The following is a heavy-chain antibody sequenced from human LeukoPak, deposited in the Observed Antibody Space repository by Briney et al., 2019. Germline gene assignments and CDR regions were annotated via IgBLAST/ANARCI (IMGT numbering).Heavy chain of an antibody. Sequence: PGGSLRLSCAASGFTFSSYAMHWVRQAPGKGLEWVSAISGSGGSSYYADSVKGRFTISRDNSKNTLYLQMNSLKAEDTAVYYCAKIVGAFDYWGQGTLVTVSS. V-gene: IGHV3-23*01. CDR3: AKIVGAFDY. CDR1: GFTFSSYA. J-gene: IGHJ4*02. D-gene: IGHD1-26*01. CDR2: ISGSGGSS.